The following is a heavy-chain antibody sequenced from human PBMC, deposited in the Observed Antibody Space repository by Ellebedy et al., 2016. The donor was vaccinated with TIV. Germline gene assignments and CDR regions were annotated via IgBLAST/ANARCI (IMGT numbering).Heavy chain of an antibody. V-gene: IGHV3-7*01. CDR3: ARALGSGPCY. J-gene: IGHJ4*02. CDR2: IKEDGGEK. D-gene: IGHD6-19*01. Sequence: GGSLRLXCAASGFTFSSYWMSWVRQAPGKGLEWVANIKEDGGEKYYVDSVKGRFTISRDNAKNSVYLQMNNLRAADTAVYYCARALGSGPCYWGQGTLVTVSS. CDR1: GFTFSSYW.